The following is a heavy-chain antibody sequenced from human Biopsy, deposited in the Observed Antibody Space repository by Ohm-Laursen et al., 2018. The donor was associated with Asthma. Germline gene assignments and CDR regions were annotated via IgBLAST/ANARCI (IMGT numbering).Heavy chain of an antibody. D-gene: IGHD3-9*01. CDR3: AKAERYFDWCWFDP. CDR2: ISGSGGST. Sequence: SLRLSCAASGFTFSSYAMSWVRQAPGKGLEWASAISGSGGSTYYADSVKGRFTISRDNSKNTLYLQMNSLRAEDTAVYYCAKAERYFDWCWFDPWGQGTLVTVSS. CDR1: GFTFSSYA. J-gene: IGHJ5*02. V-gene: IGHV3-23*01.